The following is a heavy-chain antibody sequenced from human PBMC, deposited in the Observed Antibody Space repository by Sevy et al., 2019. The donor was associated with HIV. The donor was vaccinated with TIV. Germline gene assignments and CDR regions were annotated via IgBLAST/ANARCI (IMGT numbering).Heavy chain of an antibody. V-gene: IGHV5-51*01. CDR3: ARRGILLRGGDYFYYGLDV. CDR1: GYDFSTSW. Sequence: GESLKISCKGSGYDFSTSWIAWVRQMPGKGLELMGIIFPGDSDTRYSPSFQGQVTISADKSIRDSYLQWRSLKASDTAIYYCARRGILLRGGDYFYYGLDVWGQGTTVTVSS. J-gene: IGHJ6*02. D-gene: IGHD1-26*01. CDR2: IFPGDSDT.